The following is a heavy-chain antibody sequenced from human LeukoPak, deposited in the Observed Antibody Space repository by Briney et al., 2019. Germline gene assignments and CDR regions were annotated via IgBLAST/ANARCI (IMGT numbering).Heavy chain of an antibody. V-gene: IGHV3-33*01. CDR2: IWYDGSNK. CDR3: ARSMVSGRWLQV. CDR1: GFTFSSYG. Sequence: GGSLRLSCAASGFTFSSYGMHWVRQAPGKGLEWVAVIWYDGSNKYYADSVKGRFTISRDNSKNTLYLQMNSLRAEDTAVYYCARSMVSGRWLQVWGQGTLVTVSS. J-gene: IGHJ4*02. D-gene: IGHD5-24*01.